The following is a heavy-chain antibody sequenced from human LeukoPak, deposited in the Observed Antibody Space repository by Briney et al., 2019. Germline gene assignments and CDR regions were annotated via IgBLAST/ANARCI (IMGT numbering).Heavy chain of an antibody. D-gene: IGHD6-13*01. CDR2: ISYDGSNK. CDR1: GFTFSSYA. Sequence: PGRSLRLSCAASGFTFSSYAMHWVRQAPGKGLEWVAVISYDGSNKYYADSVKGRFTISRDNSKNTLYLQMNSLRAEDTAVYYCARGGIAAAGTEYFQHWGQGTLVTVSS. J-gene: IGHJ1*01. CDR3: ARGGIAAAGTEYFQH. V-gene: IGHV3-30*04.